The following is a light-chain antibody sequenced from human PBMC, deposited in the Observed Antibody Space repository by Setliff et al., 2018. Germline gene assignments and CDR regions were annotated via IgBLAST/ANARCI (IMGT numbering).Light chain of an antibody. CDR1: QSVNSF. CDR3: QQRSNGPPIT. V-gene: IGKV3-11*01. CDR2: DAS. J-gene: IGKJ5*01. Sequence: ETVLTQSPATLSLSPGERATLSCRTSQSVNSFLGWYQQKPGQAPRLLIYDASNRATGIPARFSGSGSGTDFTLTISSLEPEDSAVYYCQQRSNGPPITFGQGTRLEIK.